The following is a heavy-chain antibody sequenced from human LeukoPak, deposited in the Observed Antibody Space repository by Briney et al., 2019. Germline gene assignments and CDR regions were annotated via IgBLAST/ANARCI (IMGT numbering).Heavy chain of an antibody. V-gene: IGHV1-18*04. D-gene: IGHD6-19*01. J-gene: IGHJ6*02. CDR2: ISAYNGNT. CDR3: ARAVAVDYYYYGMDV. CDR1: GYTFTSHG. Sequence: GASVKVSCKASGYTFTSHGITWVRQAPGQGLEWMGWISAYNGNTTHAQKFQGRVTMTTDTSTTTAYMELRSLRSDDTAVYYCARAVAVDYYYYGMDVWGQGTTVTVSS.